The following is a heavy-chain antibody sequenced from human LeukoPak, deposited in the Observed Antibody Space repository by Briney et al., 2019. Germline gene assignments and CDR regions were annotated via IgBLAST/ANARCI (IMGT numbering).Heavy chain of an antibody. J-gene: IGHJ4*02. CDR3: ARLPTGSSLHY. V-gene: IGHV3-74*01. Sequence: GGSLRLSCAASGLTFSSYWMHGVRQAPGKGLVWVSSINSDGSSTRYADSVKGRFTISRDNAKNTLYLQMNSLRAEDTAVYYCARLPTGSSLHYWGQGTLVTVSS. CDR2: INSDGSST. D-gene: IGHD6-6*01. CDR1: GLTFSSYW.